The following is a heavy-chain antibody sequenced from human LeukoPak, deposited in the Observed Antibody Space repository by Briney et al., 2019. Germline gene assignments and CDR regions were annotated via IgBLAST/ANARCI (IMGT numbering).Heavy chain of an antibody. D-gene: IGHD3-22*01. V-gene: IGHV3-21*01. J-gene: IGHJ4*02. Sequence: PGGSLRLSCAASGFTFSSYSMNWVRQAPGKGLEWVSSISSSSSYIYYADSVKGRFTISRDNAKNSLYLQMNSLRAEDTAVYYCARDRSYFDSSGYHRVDYWGQGTLVTVSS. CDR2: ISSSSSYI. CDR1: GFTFSSYS. CDR3: ARDRSYFDSSGYHRVDY.